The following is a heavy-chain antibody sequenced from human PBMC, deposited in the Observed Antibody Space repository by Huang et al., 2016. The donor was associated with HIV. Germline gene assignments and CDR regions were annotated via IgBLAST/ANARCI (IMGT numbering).Heavy chain of an antibody. CDR1: GFTFIDFA. V-gene: IGHV3-23*01. J-gene: IGHJ4*02. D-gene: IGHD4-17*01. CDR3: AKDPSSPYGDSYFEQ. CDR2: IRVSGHST. Sequence: EVQLLESGGGLVQPGGSLRLSCAASGFTFIDFAMSWVRQAPVKGMEWVSAIRVSGHSTDYSDSVKGRFTISRDNSKNTLYLQMNKLRVEDTAVYFCAKDPSSPYGDSYFEQWGQGTLVTVSP.